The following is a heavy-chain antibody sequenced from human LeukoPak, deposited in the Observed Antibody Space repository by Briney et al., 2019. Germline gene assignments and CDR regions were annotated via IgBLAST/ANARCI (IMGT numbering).Heavy chain of an antibody. CDR3: ALAPSLVVGVPVTPDY. CDR2: IYWDDDK. D-gene: IGHD4-17*01. V-gene: IGHV2-5*02. Sequence: ESGPTLVKPTQTLTLTCTFSGFSLSTHGMGVGWIRQPPGKALEWLALIYWDDDKRYSPSLKSRLTITKDTSKNQVVLTMTNMDPVDTATYYCALAPSLVVGVPVTPDYWGQGTLVTVSS. CDR1: GFSLSTHGMG. J-gene: IGHJ4*02.